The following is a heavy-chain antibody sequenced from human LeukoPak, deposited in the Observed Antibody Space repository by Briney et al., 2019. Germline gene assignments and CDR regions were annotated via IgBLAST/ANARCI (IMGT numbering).Heavy chain of an antibody. CDR1: GGSISSYY. CDR3: ARTYYASGTYYPFDY. D-gene: IGHD3-10*01. V-gene: IGHV4-4*07. J-gene: IGHJ4*02. Sequence: MSSETLSLTCTVSGGSISSYYWSWIRQPAGKGLEWIGRISTSGSTHYNPSLKSRVTMSVDTSKNQFSLKLTSVTAADTAVYYCARTYYASGTYYPFDYWGQGTLVTVSS. CDR2: ISTSGST.